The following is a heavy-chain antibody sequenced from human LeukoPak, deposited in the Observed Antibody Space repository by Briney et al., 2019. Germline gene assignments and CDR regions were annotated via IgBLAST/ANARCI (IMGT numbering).Heavy chain of an antibody. J-gene: IGHJ4*02. CDR3: ARSTYFGDY. V-gene: IGHV3-33*01. CDR1: GFIFSSYG. D-gene: IGHD2/OR15-2a*01. CDR2: IWFDGSNK. Sequence: GGSPRLSCAASGFIFSSYGMHWVRQAPGKGLEWVAVIWFDGSNKYYADSVKGRFTISRDNSKNMLYLQMNSLRAEDTAVFYCARSTYFGDYWGQGILVTVSS.